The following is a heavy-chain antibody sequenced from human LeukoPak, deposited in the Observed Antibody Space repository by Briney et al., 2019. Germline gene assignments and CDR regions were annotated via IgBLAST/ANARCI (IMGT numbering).Heavy chain of an antibody. J-gene: IGHJ3*02. CDR1: GFXFSSYA. CDR2: IWSDGTNK. V-gene: IGHV3-33*01. CDR3: ARGSLLAFDI. Sequence: GGSLRLSCAASGFXFSSYAIHWVRQAPGKGREWLAHIWSDGTNKYYSDPVKGRFTISRDNSKNTLYLQMNSLRAEDTAVYYCARGSLLAFDIWGQGTMVTVSS.